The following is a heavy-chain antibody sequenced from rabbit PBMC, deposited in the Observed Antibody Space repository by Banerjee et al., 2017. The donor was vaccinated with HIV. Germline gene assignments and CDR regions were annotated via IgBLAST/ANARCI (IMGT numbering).Heavy chain of an antibody. J-gene: IGHJ4*01. Sequence: QEQLEESGGDLVKPEGSLTLTCTASGFSFSSSGYMCWVRQAPGKGLEWIACINTSSGNIVYASWAKGRFTISKTSSTTVTLQMTSLTAADTATYFCARKVDGAGYGYELWGPGTLVTVS. CDR1: GFSFSSSGY. D-gene: IGHD6-1*01. CDR2: INTSSGNI. V-gene: IGHV1S45*01. CDR3: ARKVDGAGYGYEL.